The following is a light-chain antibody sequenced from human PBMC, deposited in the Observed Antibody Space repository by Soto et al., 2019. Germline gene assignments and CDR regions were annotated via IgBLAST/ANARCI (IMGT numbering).Light chain of an antibody. CDR3: QQGKSHSPS. V-gene: IGKV1-12*01. Sequence: DIQMTQSPSSVSASVGDSVTITCRASQGVSTSLVWYQQKPGKAPKLLIYAASNLQSGVPSRFSGSGSGTSFTLTISSLQPEDVATYYFQQGKSHSPSFGGATRVEIK. CDR1: QGVSTS. CDR2: AAS. J-gene: IGKJ4*01.